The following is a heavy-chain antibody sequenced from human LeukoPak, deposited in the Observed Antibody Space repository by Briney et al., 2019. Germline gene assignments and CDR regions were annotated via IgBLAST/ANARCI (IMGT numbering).Heavy chain of an antibody. CDR3: FFFKRKTAYDILTGYQLYDY. CDR2: ISWNSGSI. CDR1: GFTFDDYA. Sequence: GGSLRLYCAASGFTFDDYAMHRVRQAPGKGLEWVSGISWNSGSIGSVDSVKGRFTISRDNAKNSLYLQMNSLRAEDTALYYCFFFKRKTAYDILTGYQLYDYWGQGTLVTVSS. J-gene: IGHJ4*02. V-gene: IGHV3-9*01. D-gene: IGHD3-9*01.